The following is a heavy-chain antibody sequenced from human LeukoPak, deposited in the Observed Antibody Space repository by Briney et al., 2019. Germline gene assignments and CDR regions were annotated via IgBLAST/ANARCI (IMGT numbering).Heavy chain of an antibody. CDR1: GGSIRGDY. V-gene: IGHV4-4*07. J-gene: IGHJ4*02. D-gene: IGHD3-10*01. CDR3: ARHGSSGLQEIDY. CDR2: IFGSGNT. Sequence: SETLSLTCSVSGGSIRGDYWSWIRQPAGKGLEWIGRIFGSGNTNYNPSLKSRLTMSVDTSRNQFSLKLSSVTAADTAVYYCARHGSSGLQEIDYWGQGTLVTVSS.